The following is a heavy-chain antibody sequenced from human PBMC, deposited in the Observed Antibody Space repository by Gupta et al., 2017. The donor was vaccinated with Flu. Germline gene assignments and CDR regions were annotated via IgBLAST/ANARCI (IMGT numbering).Heavy chain of an antibody. D-gene: IGHD6-19*01. Sequence: QVQMQESGPGMVKPSETLSLTCAVSGYSITNGYYWGWIRQPPGKGLEWIGSVFHSGSNITNPSRNMQLTMSVDTSKNQVSLKLTYVTDAAKDVYYCARAKSVDDTGWYFIDYWGQGTRVTVSS. CDR2: VFHSGSN. V-gene: IGHV4-38-2*01. CDR1: GYSITNGYY. CDR3: ARAKSVDDTGWYFIDY. J-gene: IGHJ4*02.